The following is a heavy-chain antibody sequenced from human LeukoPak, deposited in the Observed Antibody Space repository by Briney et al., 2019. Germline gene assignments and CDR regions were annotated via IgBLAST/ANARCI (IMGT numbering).Heavy chain of an antibody. J-gene: IGHJ4*02. CDR3: ARQGRFSSGWAFDY. CDR1: GGSISSSSYY. CDR2: IYYSGST. D-gene: IGHD6-19*01. Sequence: PSETLSLTCIVSGGSISSSSYYWGWIRQPPGKGLEWIGSIYYSGSTYYNPSLKSRVTISVDTSKNQFSLKLSSLTAADAAVYYCARQGRFSSGWAFDYWGQGTLVTVSS. V-gene: IGHV4-39*01.